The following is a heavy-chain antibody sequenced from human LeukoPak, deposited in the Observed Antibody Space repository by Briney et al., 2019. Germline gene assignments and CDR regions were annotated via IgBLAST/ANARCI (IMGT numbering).Heavy chain of an antibody. CDR3: ARLRPYYDILTGYSQGDAFDI. Sequence: SGTLSLTCAGSGGSISSSNWWSWVRQPPGKGLEWIGEIYHSGSTNYNPSLKSRVTISVDKSKNQFSLKLSSVTAADTAVYYCARLRPYYDILTGYSQGDAFDIWGQGTMVTVSS. V-gene: IGHV4-4*02. D-gene: IGHD3-9*01. J-gene: IGHJ3*02. CDR1: GGSISSSNW. CDR2: IYHSGST.